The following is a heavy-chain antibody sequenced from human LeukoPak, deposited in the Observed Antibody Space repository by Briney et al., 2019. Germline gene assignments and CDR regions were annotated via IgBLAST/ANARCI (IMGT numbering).Heavy chain of an antibody. J-gene: IGHJ4*02. V-gene: IGHV3-53*01. CDR1: GFTVSSNY. CDR3: ARDADYYYDSSGYYRGDY. D-gene: IGHD3-22*01. Sequence: GGSLRLSCAASGFTVSSNYMSWVRQAPGKGLEWVSVIYSGGSTYYADSVKGRFTTSRDNSKNTLYLQMNSLRAEDTAVYYCARDADYYYDSSGYYRGDYWGQGTLVTVSS. CDR2: IYSGGST.